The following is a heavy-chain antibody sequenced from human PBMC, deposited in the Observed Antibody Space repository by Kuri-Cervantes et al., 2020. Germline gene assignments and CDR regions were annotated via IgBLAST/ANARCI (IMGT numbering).Heavy chain of an antibody. CDR1: GFTLSSYA. Sequence: GGSLRLSCAASGFTLSSYAMHWVRQAPGKGLEWVAVISYDGSNKYYADSVKGRFTISRDNSKSTLYLQMNSLRAEDTAVYYCAREDRSYLLRYWGQGTLVTVSS. V-gene: IGHV3-30*04. D-gene: IGHD1-26*01. CDR2: ISYDGSNK. CDR3: AREDRSYLLRY. J-gene: IGHJ4*02.